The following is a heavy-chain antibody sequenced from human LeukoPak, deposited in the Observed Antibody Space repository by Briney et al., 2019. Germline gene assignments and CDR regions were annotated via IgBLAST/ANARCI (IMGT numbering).Heavy chain of an antibody. J-gene: IGHJ4*02. V-gene: IGHV3-23*01. D-gene: IGHD6-19*01. CDR3: ARHSSGWFQFDY. CDR1: GFTFSSYA. Sequence: GGSLRLSCAASGFTFSSYAMSRVRQAPGKGLVWVSAIDGSGGSTFYADSVKGRFTISRDNSKSTLYLQMNSLRAEDAAVYYCARHSSGWFQFDYWGQGTLVTVSS. CDR2: IDGSGGST.